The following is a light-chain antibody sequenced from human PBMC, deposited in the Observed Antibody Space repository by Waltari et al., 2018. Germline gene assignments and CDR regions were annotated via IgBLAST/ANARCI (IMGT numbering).Light chain of an antibody. Sequence: EIVMTQSPATLSVSPGERATLSCRASQSVTTELAWYQQKPGQAPRLLIYGASTRATGVPVRFSGSGSGTGFTLTISSLQSEDFAVYYCQQYGNWPPLTFGGGTTVDFK. CDR3: QQYGNWPPLT. J-gene: IGKJ4*01. CDR2: GAS. CDR1: QSVTTE. V-gene: IGKV3-15*01.